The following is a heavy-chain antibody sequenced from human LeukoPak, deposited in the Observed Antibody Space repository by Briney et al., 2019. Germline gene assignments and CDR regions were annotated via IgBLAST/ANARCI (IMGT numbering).Heavy chain of an antibody. J-gene: IGHJ4*02. CDR1: GFTFSDFR. D-gene: IGHD3-3*01. CDR3: ARASANY. V-gene: IGHV3-7*01. CDR2: IKQDGSEK. Sequence: GRSLRLSCAASGFTFSDFRMSWVRQAPGKGLEWVAIIKQDGSEKYYLDSVKGRFTISRDNTKNSLYLQMNSLRAEDTAVYYCARASANYWGQGTLVTVSS.